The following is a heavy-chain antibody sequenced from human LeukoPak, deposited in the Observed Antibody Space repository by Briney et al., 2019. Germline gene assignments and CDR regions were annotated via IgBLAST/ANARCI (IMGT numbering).Heavy chain of an antibody. CDR3: ARGYCSSTSCYTRPFDY. V-gene: IGHV4-59*01. J-gene: IGHJ4*02. D-gene: IGHD2-2*02. Sequence: SEILSLTCTVSGGSISSYYWSWIRQPPGKGLEWIGYIYYSGSTNYNPSLKSRVTISVDTSKNQFSLKLSSVTAADTAVYYCARGYCSSTSCYTRPFDYWGQGTLVTVSS. CDR1: GGSISSYY. CDR2: IYYSGST.